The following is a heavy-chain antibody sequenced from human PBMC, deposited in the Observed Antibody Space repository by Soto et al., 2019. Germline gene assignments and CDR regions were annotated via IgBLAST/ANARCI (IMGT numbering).Heavy chain of an antibody. Sequence: GGSLRLSCAASGSIFRGYGMHWVRQAPGKGLEWVAVIRYDGSNINYADSVMGRFTISRDNSKNTLYLEMNSLRAEDTAVYYCARDGSGGTTFRGYLDDWGQGNLVSVPS. CDR1: GSIFRGYG. D-gene: IGHD2-15*01. CDR3: ARDGSGGTTFRGYLDD. CDR2: IRYDGSNI. V-gene: IGHV3-33*01. J-gene: IGHJ4*02.